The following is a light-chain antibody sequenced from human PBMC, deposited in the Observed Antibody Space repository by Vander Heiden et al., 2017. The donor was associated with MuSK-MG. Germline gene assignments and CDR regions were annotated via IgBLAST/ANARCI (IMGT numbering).Light chain of an antibody. CDR1: QNIGNY. CDR3: QQGYTKPLT. J-gene: IGKJ4*01. CDR2: AAT. Sequence: DIQLTQCPSSLSASVGDRVTIICRATQNIGNYLNWYQQKVGKAPQLLIYAATRLQSGVPSRFSGSGSGTEFTLSISSLQREDFATYYCQQGYTKPLTFGGGTKVEIK. V-gene: IGKV1-39*01.